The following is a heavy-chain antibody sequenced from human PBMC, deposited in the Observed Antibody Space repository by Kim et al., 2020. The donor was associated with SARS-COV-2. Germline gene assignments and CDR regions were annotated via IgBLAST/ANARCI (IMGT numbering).Heavy chain of an antibody. V-gene: IGHV1-69*01. Sequence: NYAQKFQGRVTITADESTSTAYMELSSLRSEDTAVDYCASSGGSSTFDYWGQGTLVTVSS. J-gene: IGHJ4*02. D-gene: IGHD6-13*01. CDR3: ASSGGSSTFDY.